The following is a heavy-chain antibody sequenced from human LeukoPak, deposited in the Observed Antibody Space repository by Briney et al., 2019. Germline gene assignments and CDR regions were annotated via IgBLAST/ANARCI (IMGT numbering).Heavy chain of an antibody. D-gene: IGHD1-14*01. J-gene: IGHJ4*02. CDR2: LCDGNT. CDR3: ARGVEPLAANTLAY. Sequence: PGGSLRLPCAASGFTVITNDMTWVRQAPGKGLEWVSVLCDGNTKYADSVQGRFTISRDNSKNTLYLEMNSLSPDDTAVYYCARGVEPLAANTLAYWGQGTLVTVSS. CDR1: GFTVITND. V-gene: IGHV3-53*01.